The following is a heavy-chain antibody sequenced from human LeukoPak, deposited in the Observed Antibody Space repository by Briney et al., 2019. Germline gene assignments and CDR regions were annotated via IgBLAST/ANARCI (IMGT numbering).Heavy chain of an antibody. CDR3: ARDLRHIAAADY. J-gene: IGHJ4*02. V-gene: IGHV4-39*07. CDR1: GGSISTSSYY. D-gene: IGHD6-13*01. CDR2: IYYSGST. Sequence: SETLSLTCTVSGGSISTSSYYWGWIRQPPGKGLEWIGSIYYSGSTYYNPSLKSRVTISVDTSKNQFSLKLSSVTAADTAVYFCARDLRHIAAADYWGQGTLVTVSS.